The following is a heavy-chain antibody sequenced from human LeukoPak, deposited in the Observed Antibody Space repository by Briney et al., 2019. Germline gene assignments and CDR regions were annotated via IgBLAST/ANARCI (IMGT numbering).Heavy chain of an antibody. J-gene: IGHJ4*02. D-gene: IGHD3-10*01. V-gene: IGHV3-20*03. CDR3: ARAPSGQGAINYFDY. Sequence: WIRQPPGKGLEWVSGINWNGGSTGYADSVKGRFTISRDNAKNSLYLQMNSLRAEDTALYYCARAPSGQGAINYFDYWGQGTLVTVSS. CDR2: INWNGGST.